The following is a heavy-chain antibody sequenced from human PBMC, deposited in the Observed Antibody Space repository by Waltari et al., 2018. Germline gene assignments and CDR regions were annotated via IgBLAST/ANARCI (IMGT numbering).Heavy chain of an antibody. Sequence: QVQLQESGPGLVKPSETLSLTCTVSGGSISSYYWSWIRQPPGKGLEWIGYIYYSGSTNYNPSLKSRGTISVDTSKNQFSLKLSSVTAADTAVYYWARHDGQQLVPEWFDPWGQGTLVTVSS. D-gene: IGHD6-13*01. CDR3: ARHDGQQLVPEWFDP. CDR2: IYYSGST. V-gene: IGHV4-59*08. CDR1: GGSISSYY. J-gene: IGHJ5*02.